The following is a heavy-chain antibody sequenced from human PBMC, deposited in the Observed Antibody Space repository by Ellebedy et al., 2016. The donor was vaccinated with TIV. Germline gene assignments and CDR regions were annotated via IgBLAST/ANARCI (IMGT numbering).Heavy chain of an antibody. J-gene: IGHJ4*02. CDR3: AKDRSGTYGLLGY. D-gene: IGHD1-26*01. CDR1: GFTFSSYA. CDR2: ISASGGST. Sequence: GGSLRLSXAASGFTFSSYAMSWVRQAPGKGLEWVSAISASGGSTYYADSVKGRFTISRDNSKNTLYLQMNSLRAEDTAVYFCAKDRSGTYGLLGYWGQGTLVTVSS. V-gene: IGHV3-23*01.